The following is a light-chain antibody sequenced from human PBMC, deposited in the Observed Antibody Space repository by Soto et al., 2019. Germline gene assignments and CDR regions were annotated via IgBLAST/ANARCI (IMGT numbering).Light chain of an antibody. J-gene: IGKJ4*01. V-gene: IGKV1-16*02. CDR2: SAS. Sequence: DIQMTQSPSSLSASVGDRVTITCRASQGISNYLGWFQQKPGQAPKSMLYSASSLQSGVPSKFSGSGSGTDFTLTISSLQPEDAATYYCHQYNSLPLTFGGGTKVEI. CDR1: QGISNY. CDR3: HQYNSLPLT.